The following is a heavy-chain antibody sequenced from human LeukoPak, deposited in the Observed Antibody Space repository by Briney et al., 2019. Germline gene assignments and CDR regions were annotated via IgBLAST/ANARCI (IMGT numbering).Heavy chain of an antibody. Sequence: PGGSLRLSCATSGFIFSSYNMHWVRQAPRKGLEGVSSINSQSNYIYYADSVKGRFIISRDNAENSLSLQMNSLRAEDTGVYYCARVSARSYASGLLKGFYVDYWGQGTLVTVSS. CDR1: GFIFSSYN. D-gene: IGHD3-3*01. CDR2: INSQSNYI. V-gene: IGHV3-21*01. CDR3: ARVSARSYASGLLKGFYVDY. J-gene: IGHJ4*02.